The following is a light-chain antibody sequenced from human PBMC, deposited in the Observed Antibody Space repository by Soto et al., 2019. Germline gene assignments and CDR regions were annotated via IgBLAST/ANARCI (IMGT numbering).Light chain of an antibody. J-gene: IGLJ1*01. V-gene: IGLV2-8*01. Sequence: QSALTQPPSASGSPGQSVTISCTGTSSDVGGYNYVSWYQQHPGKAPKLMIYEVSKRPSGVPDRSSGSKSGNTASLTVSGLQAEDEAEYYCSSYAGSNNLEVFGTGTKVTVL. CDR1: SSDVGGYNY. CDR2: EVS. CDR3: SSYAGSNNLEV.